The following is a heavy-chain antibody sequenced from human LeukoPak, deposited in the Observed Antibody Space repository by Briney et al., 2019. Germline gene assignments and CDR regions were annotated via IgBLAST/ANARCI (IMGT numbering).Heavy chain of an antibody. V-gene: IGHV1-2*04. Sequence: ASVKVSCKASGYTFTGYYMHWVRQAPGQGLEWMGWINPNSGGTNYAQKFQGWGTMTRDTSISTAYMELSRLRSDDTAVYYCARAEYYYYYYMDVWGKGTTVTVSS. J-gene: IGHJ6*03. CDR2: INPNSGGT. CDR3: ARAEYYYYYYMDV. CDR1: GYTFTGYY.